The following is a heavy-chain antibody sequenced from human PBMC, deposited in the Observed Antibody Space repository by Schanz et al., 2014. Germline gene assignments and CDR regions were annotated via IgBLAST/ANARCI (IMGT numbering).Heavy chain of an antibody. D-gene: IGHD6-25*01. V-gene: IGHV3-23*01. CDR3: AKVRYSSGWRGDYFEE. J-gene: IGHJ4*02. CDR2: ISASGGGT. Sequence: EVQLLESGGGLVQPGGSLRLSCAASEFTFSTDAMSWVRQAPGKGLEWLSVISASGGGTYYADSVKGRFTISRDNSKTNMYLQMNSMRAEDTAVYYCAKVRYSSGWRGDYFEEWGQGTLVTVSS. CDR1: EFTFSTDA.